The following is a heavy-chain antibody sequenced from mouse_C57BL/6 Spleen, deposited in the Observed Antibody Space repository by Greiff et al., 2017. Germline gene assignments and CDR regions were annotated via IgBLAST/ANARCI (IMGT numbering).Heavy chain of an antibody. CDR1: GFTFSDYY. J-gene: IGHJ4*01. V-gene: IGHV5-16*01. CDR2: INYDGSST. D-gene: IGHD1-1*01. CDR3: AREGFINGSYYAMDY. Sequence: EVQVVESEGGLVQPGSSMKLSCTASGFTFSDYYMAWVRQVPEKGLEWVANINYDGSSTYYLDSLKSRFIISRDNAKNILYLQMSSLKSEDTATYYCAREGFINGSYYAMDYWGKGTSVTVSS.